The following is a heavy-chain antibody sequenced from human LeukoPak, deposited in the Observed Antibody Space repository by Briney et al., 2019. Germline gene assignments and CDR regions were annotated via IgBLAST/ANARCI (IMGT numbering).Heavy chain of an antibody. V-gene: IGHV3-48*03. CDR3: ARGWDNSGYYCDY. CDR1: GFSFNNSE. D-gene: IGHD6-19*01. Sequence: PGGSLRLSCAAPGFSFNNSEVYWVRQAPGKGLEWVSYISSTGYTIYYADSVKGRFTISRDNAKNSLFLQMNSLRVEDTAVYFCARGWDNSGYYCDYWGQGTLVTVSS. CDR2: ISSTGYTI. J-gene: IGHJ4*02.